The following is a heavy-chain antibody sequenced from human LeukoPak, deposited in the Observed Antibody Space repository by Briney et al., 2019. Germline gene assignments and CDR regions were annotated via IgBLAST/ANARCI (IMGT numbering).Heavy chain of an antibody. Sequence: SVKVSCKASGGTFSSYAISWVRQAPGQGLEWMGGIIPIFGTANYAQKFQGSVTITADKSTSTAYMELSRLRSDDTAVYYCAKDTVPADVRGVIIPGYWGQGTLVTVSS. CDR2: IIPIFGTA. V-gene: IGHV1-69*06. CDR1: GGTFSSYA. J-gene: IGHJ4*02. CDR3: AKDTVPADVRGVIIPGY. D-gene: IGHD3-10*01.